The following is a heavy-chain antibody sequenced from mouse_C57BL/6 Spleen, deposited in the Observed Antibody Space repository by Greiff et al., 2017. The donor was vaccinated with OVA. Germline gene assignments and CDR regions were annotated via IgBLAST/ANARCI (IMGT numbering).Heavy chain of an antibody. Sequence: QVQLKQPGAELVRPGSSVKLSCKASGYTFTSYWMDWVKQRPGQGLEWIGNIYPSDSETHYNQKFKDKATLTVDKSSSTAYMQLSSLTSEDSAVYYCARTGNGDYWGQGTTLTVSS. J-gene: IGHJ2*01. CDR3: ARTGNGDY. CDR1: GYTFTSYW. V-gene: IGHV1-61*01. D-gene: IGHD1-1*01. CDR2: IYPSDSET.